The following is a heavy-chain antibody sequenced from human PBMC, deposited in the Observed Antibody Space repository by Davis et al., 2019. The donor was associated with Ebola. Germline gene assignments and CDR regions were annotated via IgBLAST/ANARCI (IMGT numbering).Heavy chain of an antibody. J-gene: IGHJ4*02. Sequence: MPSETLCLTCTVSGGSISSYYWSWIRQPPGKGLEWIGYIYYSGSTNYNPSLKSRVTISVDTSKNQFSLKLSSVTAADTAVYYCARSPFPGGIDYWGQGTLVTVSS. CDR1: GGSISSYY. D-gene: IGHD2/OR15-2a*01. CDR2: IYYSGST. V-gene: IGHV4-59*01. CDR3: ARSPFPGGIDY.